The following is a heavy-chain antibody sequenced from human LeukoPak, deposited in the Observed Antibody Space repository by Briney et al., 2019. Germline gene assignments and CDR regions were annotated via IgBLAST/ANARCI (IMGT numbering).Heavy chain of an antibody. Sequence: GGSLRLSCAASGFTFSSYSINWVRQAPGKGLGWISSISNTNTYINYADSVKGRFTISRDNAKNSLYLQMTSLRAEDTAVYYCVRDGAYYDSAPYNFDYWGQGTLVAVSS. CDR1: GFTFSSYS. J-gene: IGHJ4*02. CDR2: ISNTNTYI. CDR3: VRDGAYYDSAPYNFDY. D-gene: IGHD3-22*01. V-gene: IGHV3-21*01.